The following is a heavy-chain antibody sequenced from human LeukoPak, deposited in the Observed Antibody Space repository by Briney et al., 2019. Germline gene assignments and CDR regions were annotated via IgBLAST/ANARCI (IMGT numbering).Heavy chain of an antibody. J-gene: IGHJ3*02. CDR1: GGSISSSSYY. CDR3: ARAGEYSYVAPDAFDI. Sequence: SETLSLTCTVSGGSISSSSYYWGWVRQPPGKGLERIGSIYYSGSTYYNPSLKSRVTISVDTSKNQFSLKLSSVTAADTAVYYCARAGEYSYVAPDAFDIWGQGTMVTVSS. D-gene: IGHD5-18*01. V-gene: IGHV4-39*07. CDR2: IYYSGST.